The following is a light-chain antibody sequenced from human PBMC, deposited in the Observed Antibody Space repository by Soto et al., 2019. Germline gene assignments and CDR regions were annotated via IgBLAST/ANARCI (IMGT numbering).Light chain of an antibody. CDR1: QSISSW. CDR2: DAS. Sequence: DIQMTQSPSTLSASVGDRVTITCRASQSISSWLAWYQQKPGKAPKLLIYDASSLESGVPSRFSGSGSGTEFTLTISSLQPDDFATYYCQQYNSYLRTFGQGTTV. J-gene: IGKJ1*01. V-gene: IGKV1-5*01. CDR3: QQYNSYLRT.